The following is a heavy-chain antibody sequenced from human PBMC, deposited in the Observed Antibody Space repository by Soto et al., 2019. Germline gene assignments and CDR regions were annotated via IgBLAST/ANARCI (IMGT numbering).Heavy chain of an antibody. V-gene: IGHV3-73*01. J-gene: IGHJ4*02. Sequence: GGSLRLSXAASGFTFSGSAMHWVRQASGKGLEWVGRIRSKANSYATAYAASVKGRFTISRDDSKNTAYLQMNSLKPEDTAVYYCTSAGKLDYWGRGTLFTVSS. CDR3: TSAGKLDY. CDR2: IRSKANSYAT. CDR1: GFTFSGSA.